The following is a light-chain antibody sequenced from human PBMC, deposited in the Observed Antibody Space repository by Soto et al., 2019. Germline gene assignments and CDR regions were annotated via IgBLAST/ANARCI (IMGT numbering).Light chain of an antibody. J-gene: IGKJ5*01. CDR1: QSSSSY. CDR2: YAP. CDR3: QQYSSSPIP. V-gene: IGKV3-20*01. Sequence: ETVFTHSPGTVSLSPGERATLSCRASQSSSSYLTWYQQRTGQAPSRLINYAPRRTTGIPDRFSGSGSRRDVTLTISRLEPEDFAVYYCQQYSSSPIPFGQGTLLEIK.